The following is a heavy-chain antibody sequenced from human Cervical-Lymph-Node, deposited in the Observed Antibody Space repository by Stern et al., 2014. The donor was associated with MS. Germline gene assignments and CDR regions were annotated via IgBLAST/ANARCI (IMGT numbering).Heavy chain of an antibody. D-gene: IGHD1-1*01. V-gene: IGHV3-53*01. J-gene: IGHJ4*02. CDR3: ARDTSSPERSDW. Sequence: EVQLVESGGGVIQPGGSLRLSCTASGFTVSTDYLTWVRQAPGKGLELVSLIANVGSTFYTDSVKGRFTISRDDSKNTVYLHMTSLRAEDTAMYYCARDTSSPERSDWWGQGTLVTVSS. CDR2: IANVGST. CDR1: GFTVSTDY.